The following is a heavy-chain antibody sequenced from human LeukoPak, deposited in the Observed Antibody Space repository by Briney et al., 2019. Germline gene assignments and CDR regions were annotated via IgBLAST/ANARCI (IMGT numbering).Heavy chain of an antibody. J-gene: IGHJ4*02. V-gene: IGHV4-59*08. Sequence: SETLTLTCTVSGGSINSYYWSWIRQPPGKGLEWIGYIYYSGSASSHPSLKSRVTISVDTSKNQFSLKLNSVTAADTAVYYCARYDVLRSVDYWGQGTLVTVSS. CDR3: ARYDVLRSVDY. D-gene: IGHD3-9*01. CDR1: GGSINSYY. CDR2: IYYSGSA.